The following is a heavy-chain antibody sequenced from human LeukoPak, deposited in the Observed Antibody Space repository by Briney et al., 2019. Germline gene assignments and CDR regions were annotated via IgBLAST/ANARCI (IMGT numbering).Heavy chain of an antibody. D-gene: IGHD2-2*01. J-gene: IGHJ6*02. V-gene: IGHV1-69*04. Sequence: SVKVSCKASGGTFSSYAISWVRQAPGQGLEWMGRIIPIFGIANYAQKFQGRVTITADKSTSTAYMELSSLRSEDTAVYYCARGGVVPAAIYEGVWGQGTTVTVSS. CDR1: GGTFSSYA. CDR2: IIPIFGIA. CDR3: ARGGVVPAAIYEGV.